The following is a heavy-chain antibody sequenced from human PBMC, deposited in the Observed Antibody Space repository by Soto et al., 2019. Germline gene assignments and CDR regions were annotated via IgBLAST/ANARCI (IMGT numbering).Heavy chain of an antibody. CDR3: AGLFPYVSSGYHLNY. D-gene: IGHD3-22*01. J-gene: IGHJ4*02. CDR1: GGSFSGYY. Sequence: PSETLSLTCAVYGGSFSGYYWCWIRQPPGKGLEWIGEINHSGSTNYNPSLKSRVTISVDTSKNQFSLKLNSVTAADTAVFYCAGLFPYVSSGYHLNYLGQGTLVTVSS. V-gene: IGHV4-34*01. CDR2: INHSGST.